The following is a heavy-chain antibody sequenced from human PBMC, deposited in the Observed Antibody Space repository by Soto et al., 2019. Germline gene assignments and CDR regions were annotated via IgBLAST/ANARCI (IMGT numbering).Heavy chain of an antibody. Sequence: SVKVSCKASGGTFSSYATSWVRQAPGQGLEWMGGIIPIFGTANYAQKFQGRVTITADESTSTAYMELSSLRSEDTAVYYCARDNPVVPAAIDWFDPWGQGTLVTVSS. V-gene: IGHV1-69*13. D-gene: IGHD2-2*02. CDR1: GGTFSSYA. CDR3: ARDNPVVPAAIDWFDP. J-gene: IGHJ5*02. CDR2: IIPIFGTA.